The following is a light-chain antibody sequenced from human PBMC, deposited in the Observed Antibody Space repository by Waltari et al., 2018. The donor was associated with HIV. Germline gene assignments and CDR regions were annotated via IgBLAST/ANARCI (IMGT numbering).Light chain of an antibody. J-gene: IGKJ4*01. Sequence: DIVMTQSPDSLVVSLGERATINCKSSPSVLDSSNNRNYLALYQQKPGQPPKLLISWASTRESGVPNRFSGSGSGTDFTLTIGRLQADDVAVYYCHQSYKTPFTFGGGTRVEIK. V-gene: IGKV4-1*01. CDR3: HQSYKTPFT. CDR2: WAS. CDR1: PSVLDSSNNRNY.